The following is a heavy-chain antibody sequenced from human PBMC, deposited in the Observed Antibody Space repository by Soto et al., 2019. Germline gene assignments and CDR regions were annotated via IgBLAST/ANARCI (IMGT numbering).Heavy chain of an antibody. V-gene: IGHV1-3*01. CDR2: INAGNGNT. Sequence: ASVNVSFTASGYTFTSYAMHWVRQAPGQRLEWMGWINAGNGNTKYSQKFQGRVTITRDTSASTAYMELSSLRSEDTAVYYCASTNYYDSSGYYYVGFDYWGQGTLVTVSS. CDR3: ASTNYYDSSGYYYVGFDY. CDR1: GYTFTSYA. D-gene: IGHD3-22*01. J-gene: IGHJ4*02.